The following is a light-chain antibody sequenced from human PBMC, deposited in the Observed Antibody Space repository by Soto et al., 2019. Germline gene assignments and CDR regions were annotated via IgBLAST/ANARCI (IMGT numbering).Light chain of an antibody. J-gene: IGKJ5*01. CDR2: HAS. Sequence: DIQMTQSPSSLSASVGDRVTITCQASQDISNYLSWYQQQPGKAPKLLIYHASNLETGVPSGFSGSGSGTDFTFTISSLQPEHIATYYCQQYDSLPRTFGQGTRLEIK. CDR3: QQYDSLPRT. V-gene: IGKV1-33*01. CDR1: QDISNY.